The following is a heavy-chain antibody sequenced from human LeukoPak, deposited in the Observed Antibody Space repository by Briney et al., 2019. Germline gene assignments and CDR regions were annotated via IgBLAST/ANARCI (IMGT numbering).Heavy chain of an antibody. V-gene: IGHV3-48*01. J-gene: IGHJ4*02. CDR3: ARAGNVDY. CDR2: ISSSSNTI. Sequence: GGSLRLSCAASGFNFSTYPMTWVRQAPGKGLEWVSSISSSSNTIYYADSVKGRFTISRDNAKNSLYLQMNSLRAEDTAVYYCARAGNVDYWGQGTLVTVSS. CDR1: GFNFSTYP.